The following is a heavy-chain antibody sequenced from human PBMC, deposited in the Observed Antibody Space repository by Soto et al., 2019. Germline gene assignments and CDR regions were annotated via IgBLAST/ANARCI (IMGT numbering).Heavy chain of an antibody. D-gene: IGHD3-16*01. V-gene: IGHV5-10-1*03. CDR3: ARQGYFNWGNFVWFDP. CDR1: GYKFNDYW. Sequence: EVQLVQSGAAVKKPGESLRISCKGSGYKFNDYWINWVRQMPGKGLEWMGRIDPSDSYVNYSPSFQGHVTFSVDKSINTAYLQWSSLEASDTAIYFCARQGYFNWGNFVWFDPWGQGTLVTVSS. J-gene: IGHJ5*02. CDR2: IDPSDSYV.